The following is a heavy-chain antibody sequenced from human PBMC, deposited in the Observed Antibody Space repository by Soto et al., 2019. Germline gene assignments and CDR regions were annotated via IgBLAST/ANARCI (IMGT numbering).Heavy chain of an antibody. D-gene: IGHD6-25*01. Sequence: GESLKISCKGSGYSFTSYWIGWVRQMPGKGLEWMGIIYPGDSDTRYSPSFQGQVTISADKSISTAYLQWGSLKASDTAMYYYARHVTSIGNWFDPWGQGTLVTVS. V-gene: IGHV5-51*01. CDR3: ARHVTSIGNWFDP. J-gene: IGHJ5*02. CDR2: IYPGDSDT. CDR1: GYSFTSYW.